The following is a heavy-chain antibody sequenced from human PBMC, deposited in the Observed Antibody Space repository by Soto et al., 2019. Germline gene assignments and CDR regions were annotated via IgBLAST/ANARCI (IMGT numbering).Heavy chain of an antibody. CDR1: GYTFTSYG. CDR3: AGVSGSDGEYYFDY. V-gene: IGHV1-18*01. D-gene: IGHD1-26*01. J-gene: IGHJ4*02. CDR2: ISAYNGNT. Sequence: QVQLVQSGAEVKKPGASVKVSCKASGYTFTSYGISWVRQAPGQGLEWMGWISAYNGNTNYAQKLQGRVTMTTDTSTSTAYMELRSLRSDDTDVDYCAGVSGSDGEYYFDYWGQGTLVTVSS.